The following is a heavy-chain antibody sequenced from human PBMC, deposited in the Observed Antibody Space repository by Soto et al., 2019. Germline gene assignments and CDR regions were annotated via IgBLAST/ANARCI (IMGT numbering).Heavy chain of an antibody. CDR1: GGTFSSYA. D-gene: IGHD2-8*01. V-gene: IGHV1-69*13. CDR3: ARDYGDCTNGVCDYTKCYFDY. CDR2: IIPIFGTA. J-gene: IGHJ4*02. Sequence: SVKVSCKASGGTFSSYAISWVRQAPGQGLEWMGGIIPIFGTANYAQKFQGRVTITADESTSTAYMELSSLRSEDTAVYYCARDYGDCTNGVCDYTKCYFDYWAQGTLVPVSS.